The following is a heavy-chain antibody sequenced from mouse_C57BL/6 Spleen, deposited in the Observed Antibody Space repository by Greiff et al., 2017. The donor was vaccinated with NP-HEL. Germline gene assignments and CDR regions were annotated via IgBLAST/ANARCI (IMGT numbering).Heavy chain of an antibody. CDR1: GFTFSSYG. CDR3: ARSSLPYWYFDV. J-gene: IGHJ1*03. CDR2: ISRGGSYT. Sequence: EVQLLESGGDLVKPGASLKLSCAASGFTFSSYGMSWVRQTPDKRLEWVATISRGGSYTYYPDSVKGRFTISRDNAKNTLYLQMSSLKSEDTAMYNCARSSLPYWYFDVWGTGTTVTVSS. V-gene: IGHV5-6*01. D-gene: IGHD5-5*01.